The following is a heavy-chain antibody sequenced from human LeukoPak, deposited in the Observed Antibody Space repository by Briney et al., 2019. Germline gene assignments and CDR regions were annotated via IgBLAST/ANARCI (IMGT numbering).Heavy chain of an antibody. Sequence: PSETLSLTCTVSGGSISNSSYYWGWIRQPPGEGLEWIGSMYYSGCTYYNPSLKSRATISVDTSKNQFSLKLSSVTAADTAVYYCARHGRMGTINPSYWGQGTLVNVSS. CDR3: ARHGRMGTINPSY. D-gene: IGHD5-24*01. CDR2: MYYSGCT. J-gene: IGHJ4*02. CDR1: GGSISNSSYY. V-gene: IGHV4-39*01.